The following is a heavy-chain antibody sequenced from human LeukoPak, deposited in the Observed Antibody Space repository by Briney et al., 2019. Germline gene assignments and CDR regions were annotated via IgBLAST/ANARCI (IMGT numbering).Heavy chain of an antibody. D-gene: IGHD6-19*01. CDR3: AKTVAGYWYFDL. CDR1: GGSISHYF. CDR2: VYYSGST. V-gene: IGHV4-59*08. Sequence: SETLSLTCTVSGGSISHYFWSWIRQPPGKPLEWIGYVYYSGSTNYNPSLKSRLTISVDTSKDQFSLKLSSVTAADTAVYYCAKTVAGYWYFDLWGRGTLVTVSS. J-gene: IGHJ2*01.